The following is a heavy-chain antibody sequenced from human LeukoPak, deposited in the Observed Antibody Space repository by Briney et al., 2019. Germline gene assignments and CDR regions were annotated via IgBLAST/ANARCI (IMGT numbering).Heavy chain of an antibody. Sequence: GGSLRFSCAASGFAFRSYAMSWVRQAPGKGREWVSLISDSGDKTYYADSVKGRFTISRDNSKNTLFLQLNSLRAEDTAVYYCAKAGADNSVYRHFDYWGQGTLVTVSS. V-gene: IGHV3-23*01. J-gene: IGHJ4*02. CDR1: GFAFRSYA. CDR3: AKAGADNSVYRHFDY. D-gene: IGHD3-22*01. CDR2: ISDSGDKT.